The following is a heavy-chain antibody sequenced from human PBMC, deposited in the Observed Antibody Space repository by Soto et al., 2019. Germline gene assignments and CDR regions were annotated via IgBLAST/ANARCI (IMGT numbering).Heavy chain of an antibody. V-gene: IGHV3-9*01. CDR2: ISWNSGSI. CDR3: AKDIRQVDIVATITPAFDI. CDR1: GFTFDDYA. J-gene: IGHJ3*02. Sequence: GGSLRLSCAASGFTFDDYAMHWVRQAPGKGLEWVSGISWNSGSIGYADSVKGRFTISRDNAKNSLYLQMNSLRAEDTALYYCAKDIRQVDIVATITPAFDIWGQGTMVTVSS. D-gene: IGHD5-12*01.